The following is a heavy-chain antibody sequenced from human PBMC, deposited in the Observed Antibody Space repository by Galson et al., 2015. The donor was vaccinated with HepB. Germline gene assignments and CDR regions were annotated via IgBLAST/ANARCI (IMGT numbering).Heavy chain of an antibody. J-gene: IGHJ6*02. Sequence: LSLTCTVSGGSISSGGYYWSWIRQHPGKGLEWIGYIYYSGSTYYNPSLKSRVTISVDTSKNQFSLKLSSVTAADTAVYYCARDSSSWSYYYGMDVWGQGTTVTVSS. D-gene: IGHD6-13*01. CDR2: IYYSGST. CDR3: ARDSSSWSYYYGMDV. CDR1: GGSISSGGYY. V-gene: IGHV4-31*03.